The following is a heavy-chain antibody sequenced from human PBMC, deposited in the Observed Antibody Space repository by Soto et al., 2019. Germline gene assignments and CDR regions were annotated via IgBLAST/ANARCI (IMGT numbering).Heavy chain of an antibody. Sequence: PGGSLRLSCAASGFTFSSYGMHWVRQAPGKGLEWVAVIWYDGSNKYYADSVKGRFTTSRDNSKNTLYLQMNSLRAEHSAVYYCARDAGHYYYYYGMDVWGQGTTVTVSS. CDR3: ARDAGHYYYYYGMDV. CDR1: GFTFSSYG. J-gene: IGHJ6*02. D-gene: IGHD6-13*01. CDR2: IWYDGSNK. V-gene: IGHV3-33*01.